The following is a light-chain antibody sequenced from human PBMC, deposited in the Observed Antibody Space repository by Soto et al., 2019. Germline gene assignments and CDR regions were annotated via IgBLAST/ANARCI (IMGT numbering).Light chain of an antibody. CDR2: NVS. J-gene: IGKJ1*01. V-gene: IGKV3-11*01. Sequence: EIVLTQSPATLSLSPGERATLSCRASQSVSSYLAWYQQKPGQAPRLLINNVSNRATGIPARFSGSGSGTDFTRTISSLEPEDFAVYYCQQRSDCPTFVQGNKVEI. CDR1: QSVSSY. CDR3: QQRSDCPT.